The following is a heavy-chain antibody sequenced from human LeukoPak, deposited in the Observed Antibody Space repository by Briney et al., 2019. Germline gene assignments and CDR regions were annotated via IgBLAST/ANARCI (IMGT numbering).Heavy chain of an antibody. J-gene: IGHJ4*02. D-gene: IGHD3-22*01. V-gene: IGHV1-18*01. CDR1: GYTXTSYG. CDR2: ISAYNGNT. Sequence: ASVKVSCKASGYTXTSYGISWVRQAPGQGLEWMGWISAYNGNTNYAQKLQGRVTMTTDTSTSTAYMELRSLRSDDTAVYYCVRVSDYYDSSGYFDYWGQGTLVTVSS. CDR3: VRVSDYYDSSGYFDY.